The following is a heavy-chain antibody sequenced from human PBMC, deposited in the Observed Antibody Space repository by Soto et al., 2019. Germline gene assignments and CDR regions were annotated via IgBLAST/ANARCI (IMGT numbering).Heavy chain of an antibody. CDR1: GYTFTSYG. V-gene: IGHV1-18*01. Sequence: QVHLVQSGAEVKKPGASVKVSCKGSGYTFTSYGITWVRQAPGQGLEWMGWISAHNGNTDYAQRLQGRVTVTRDTSTSTADMELRSLRSDGPAVYYCARGRYGDYWGQGALVTVSS. J-gene: IGHJ4*02. CDR2: ISAHNGNT. D-gene: IGHD1-1*01. CDR3: ARGRYGDY.